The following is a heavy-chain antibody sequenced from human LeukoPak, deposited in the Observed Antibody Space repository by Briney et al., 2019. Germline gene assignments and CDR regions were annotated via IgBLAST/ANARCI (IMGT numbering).Heavy chain of an antibody. CDR3: ARMEGLAAPVFDY. CDR2: INHSGST. Sequence: SETLSLTCAVYGGSFSGYYWSWIRQHPGKGLEWIGEINHSGSTNYNPSLKSRVTISVDTSKNQFSLKLSSVTAADTAVYYCARMEGLAAPVFDYWGQGTLVTVSS. V-gene: IGHV4-34*01. J-gene: IGHJ4*02. D-gene: IGHD3-3*02. CDR1: GGSFSGYY.